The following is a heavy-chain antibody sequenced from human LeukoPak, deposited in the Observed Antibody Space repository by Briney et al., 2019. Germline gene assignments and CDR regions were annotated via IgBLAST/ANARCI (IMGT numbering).Heavy chain of an antibody. D-gene: IGHD5/OR15-5a*01. CDR3: ARVINLSTFDI. Sequence: GGSLRLSCAASGXSFSNYAMHWARQAPGKGLEWVAVISYDGSNKYYVDPVKGTFTISRDNSKNTLYLQMNNLKGEDTAVYYCARVINLSTFDIWGQGTMVTVSS. V-gene: IGHV3-30*14. CDR1: GXSFSNYA. J-gene: IGHJ3*02. CDR2: ISYDGSNK.